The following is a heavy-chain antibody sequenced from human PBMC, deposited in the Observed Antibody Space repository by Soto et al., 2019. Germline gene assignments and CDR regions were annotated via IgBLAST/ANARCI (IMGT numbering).Heavy chain of an antibody. CDR2: IYSSGST. CDR1: GGSISSGGYY. CDR3: ARVGGINWFDP. Sequence: QVQLQESGPGLVKPSQTLSLTCTVSGGSISSGGYYWSWIRQHPGKGLEWIGYIYSSGSTYYNPSLDSRVTISVDTSKNQFSLKLSSVTAADTAGYYCARVGGINWFDPWGQGTLVTVSS. V-gene: IGHV4-31*03. D-gene: IGHD3-16*01. J-gene: IGHJ5*02.